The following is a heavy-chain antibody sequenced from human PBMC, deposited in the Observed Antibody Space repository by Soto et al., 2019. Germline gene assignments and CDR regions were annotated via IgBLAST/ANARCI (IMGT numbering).Heavy chain of an antibody. V-gene: IGHV4-31*03. CDR2: IDYRGST. D-gene: IGHD3-10*01. Sequence: SETLSLTCTVSGDSINSNRYYWSWIRQRPGQGLQWVGHIDYRGSTLYSPSLKSRISISLDTSMSHFSLRLKSLTAADTGVYYCARMGRDFYASGSDYKNWFDPWGQGTLVTVSS. CDR3: ARMGRDFYASGSDYKNWFDP. J-gene: IGHJ5*02. CDR1: GDSINSNRYY.